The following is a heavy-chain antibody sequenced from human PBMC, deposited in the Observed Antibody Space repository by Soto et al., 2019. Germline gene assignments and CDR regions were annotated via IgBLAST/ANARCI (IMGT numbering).Heavy chain of an antibody. V-gene: IGHV4-34*01. D-gene: IGHD2-2*01. Sequence: SETLSLTCAVYGGSFSGYFWGWIRQPPGRGPEWIGEINPGGSANYDPSLKSRVTISVDTSRNQFSLKLRSVTAADTAVYYCARSLPAAARHYYYYMDVWGKGTTVTVSS. CDR2: INPGGSA. J-gene: IGHJ6*03. CDR3: ARSLPAAARHYYYYMDV. CDR1: GGSFSGYF.